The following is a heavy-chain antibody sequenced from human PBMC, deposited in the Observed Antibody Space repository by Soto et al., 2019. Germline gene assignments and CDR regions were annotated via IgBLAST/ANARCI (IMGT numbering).Heavy chain of an antibody. Sequence: GGSLRLSCAASGFTFSNAWMSWVRQAPGKGLEWVGRIKSKTDGGTTDYAAPVKGRFTISRDDSKNTLYLQMNSLKTEDTAVYYCTTIRRRRSTIFYYYSYGMDVWGQWTTVTVSS. CDR3: TTIRRRRSTIFYYYSYGMDV. CDR1: GFTFSNAW. J-gene: IGHJ6*02. V-gene: IGHV3-15*01. D-gene: IGHD3-3*01. CDR2: IKSKTDGGTT.